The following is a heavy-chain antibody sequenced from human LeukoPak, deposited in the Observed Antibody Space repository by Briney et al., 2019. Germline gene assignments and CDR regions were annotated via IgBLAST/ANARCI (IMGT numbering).Heavy chain of an antibody. V-gene: IGHV4-39*01. CDR2: IYYSGST. Sequence: SETLSLTCTVSGGSISSSSYYWGWIRQPPGKGLEWIGSIYYSGSTCYNPSLKSRVTISVDTSKNQFSLKLSSVTAADTAVYYCAPGFGELIDAFDIWGQGTMVTVSS. D-gene: IGHD3-10*01. CDR3: APGFGELIDAFDI. J-gene: IGHJ3*02. CDR1: GGSISSSSYY.